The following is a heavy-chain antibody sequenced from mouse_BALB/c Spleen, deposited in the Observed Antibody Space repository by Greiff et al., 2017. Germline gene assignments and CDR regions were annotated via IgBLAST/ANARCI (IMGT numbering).Heavy chain of an antibody. CDR1: GFTFSSYT. CDR3: TKGDHYYGSSYDAMDY. V-gene: IGHV5-6-4*01. J-gene: IGHJ4*01. D-gene: IGHD1-1*01. Sequence: EVHLVESGGGLVKPGGSLKLSCAASGFTFSSYTMSWVRQTPEKRLEWVATISSGGSYTYYPDSVKGRFTISRDNAKNTLYLQMSSLKSEDTAMYYCTKGDHYYGSSYDAMDYWGQGTSVTVSS. CDR2: ISSGGSYT.